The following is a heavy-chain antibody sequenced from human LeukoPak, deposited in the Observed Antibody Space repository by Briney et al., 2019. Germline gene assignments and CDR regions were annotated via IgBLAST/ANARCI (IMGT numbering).Heavy chain of an antibody. CDR2: IYYSGST. J-gene: IGHJ4*02. Sequence: SETLSLTCTVSGGSISSYYWSWIRQPPGKGLEWIGYIYYSGSTNYNPSLKSRVTISVDTSKNQFSLKLSSVTAADTAVYYCARETFKVAGAGIDYWGQGTLVTVSS. CDR3: ARETFKVAGAGIDY. V-gene: IGHV4-59*12. CDR1: GGSISSYY. D-gene: IGHD6-19*01.